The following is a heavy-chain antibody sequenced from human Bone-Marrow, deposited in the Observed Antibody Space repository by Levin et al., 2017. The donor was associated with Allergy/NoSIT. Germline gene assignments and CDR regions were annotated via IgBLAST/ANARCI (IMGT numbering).Heavy chain of an antibody. CDR2: ISHDGTKK. CDR3: ARGRGSGSAYCDY. D-gene: IGHD3-10*01. CDR1: GFTFSSYP. Sequence: PGESLKISCAASGFTFSSYPIHWVRQAPGKGLEWVALISHDGTKKYYVDSVEGRFTISRDNPENTLYLQMNSLTTEDTAVYYCARGRGSGSAYCDYWGQGTLVTVSS. J-gene: IGHJ4*02. V-gene: IGHV3-30-3*01.